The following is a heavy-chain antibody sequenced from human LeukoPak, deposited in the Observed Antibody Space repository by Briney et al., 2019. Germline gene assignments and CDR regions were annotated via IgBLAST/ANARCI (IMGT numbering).Heavy chain of an antibody. V-gene: IGHV3-23*01. CDR2: IRGSGGST. CDR3: AKDRSGGSCYGY. CDR1: GFTFSSYA. Sequence: PGGSLRLSCAASGFTFSSYAMSWVRQAPGKGLEWVSAIRGSGGSTYYADSVKGRFTISRDNSKNTLYLQMNSLRAEDTAVYYCAKDRSGGSCYGYWGQGTLVTVSS. D-gene: IGHD2-15*01. J-gene: IGHJ4*02.